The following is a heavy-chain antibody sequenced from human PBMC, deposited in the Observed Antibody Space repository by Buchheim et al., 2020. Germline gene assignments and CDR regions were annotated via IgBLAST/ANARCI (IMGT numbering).Heavy chain of an antibody. Sequence: QVQLVESGGGVVQPWTSLRLSCVASGFTFRDNAMHLVRQAPGKGLEWVAMIWYDGTNKYYADSVKGRFTVSRDNSKNMLYLQMNSLRVEDTAVYYCARDPPQSGWSFEAWGQGTL. J-gene: IGHJ5*01. CDR1: GFTFRDNA. CDR3: ARDPPQSGWSFEA. CDR2: IWYDGTNK. D-gene: IGHD6-19*01. V-gene: IGHV3-33*01.